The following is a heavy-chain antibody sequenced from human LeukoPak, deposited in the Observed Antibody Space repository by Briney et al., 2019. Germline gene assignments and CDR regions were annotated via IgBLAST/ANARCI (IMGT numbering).Heavy chain of an antibody. Sequence: GASVKVSCKASGYTFTSYGISWVRQAPGQGLEWMGWISAYNGNTNYAQKLQGRVTMTTDTSTSTAYMELSRLRSDDTAVYYCARDTPRITMVRGVRCVRCGFDPWGQGTLVTVSS. D-gene: IGHD3-10*01. CDR2: ISAYNGNT. V-gene: IGHV1-18*01. CDR3: ARDTPRITMVRGVRCVRCGFDP. J-gene: IGHJ5*02. CDR1: GYTFTSYG.